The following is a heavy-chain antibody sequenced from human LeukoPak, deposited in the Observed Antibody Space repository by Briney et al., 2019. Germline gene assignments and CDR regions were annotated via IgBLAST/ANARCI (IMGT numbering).Heavy chain of an antibody. J-gene: IGHJ1*01. CDR1: GGTFSSYA. Sequence: ASVKVSCKASGGTFSSYAISWVRQAPGQGLEWMGGIIPIFGTANYAQKLQGRVTITTDESTSTAYMELSSLRSEDTAVYYCARGESGYDLAEYFQHWGQGTLVTVSS. CDR2: IIPIFGTA. V-gene: IGHV1-69*05. D-gene: IGHD5-12*01. CDR3: ARGESGYDLAEYFQH.